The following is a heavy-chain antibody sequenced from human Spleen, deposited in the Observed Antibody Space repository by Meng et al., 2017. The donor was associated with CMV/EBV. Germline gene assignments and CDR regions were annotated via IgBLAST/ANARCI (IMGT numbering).Heavy chain of an antibody. CDR3: ARHPYLTGYYGGIMGNWFDP. Sequence: SETLSLTCTVSGGSISSSSHYWGWVRQPPGKGLEWIGSIYYSGSNHYNPSLKSRVTISVDTSKNQFSLKLSSVTAADTAVYYCARHPYLTGYYGGIMGNWFDPWGQGTLVTVSS. V-gene: IGHV4-39*01. CDR1: GGSISSSSHY. J-gene: IGHJ5*02. D-gene: IGHD3-9*01. CDR2: IYYSGSN.